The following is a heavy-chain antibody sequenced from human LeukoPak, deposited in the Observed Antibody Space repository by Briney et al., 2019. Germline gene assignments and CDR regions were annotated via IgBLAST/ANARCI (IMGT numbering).Heavy chain of an antibody. D-gene: IGHD3-22*01. CDR1: GFTFSSYS. V-gene: IGHV3-48*01. J-gene: IGHJ4*02. CDR3: AVSSGYYNY. Sequence: GGSLRLSCAASGFTFSSYSMNWVRQAPGKGLEWVSYISSSSSTIHYADSVKGRFTISRDNAKNSLYLQMSSLRAEDTAVYYCAVSSGYYNYWGQGTLVTVSS. CDR2: ISSSSSTI.